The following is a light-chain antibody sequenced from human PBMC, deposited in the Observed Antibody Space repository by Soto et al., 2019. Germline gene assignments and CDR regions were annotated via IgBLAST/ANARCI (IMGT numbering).Light chain of an antibody. V-gene: IGLV1-40*01. CDR3: QSYDSSLSGSGV. J-gene: IGLJ1*01. Sequence: QSVLTQPHSVSGAPGQRGTISCTGSSSNIGAGYDVHWYQQLPGTAPTLLIYGNNNRPSGVPDRFSGSKSGTSASLAITGLQAEDEADYYCQSYDSSLSGSGVFGTGTKLTVL. CDR1: SSNIGAGYD. CDR2: GNN.